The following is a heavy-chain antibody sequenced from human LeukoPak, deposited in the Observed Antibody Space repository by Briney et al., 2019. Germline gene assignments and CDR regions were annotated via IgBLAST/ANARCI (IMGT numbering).Heavy chain of an antibody. D-gene: IGHD4-11*01. CDR3: ARVTKIDY. CDR1: GFTFSSYA. CDR2: MIISGGST. J-gene: IGHJ4*02. V-gene: IGHV3-23*01. Sequence: GGSLRLSCEASGFTFSSYAMTWVRQVPGKGLEWVSSMIISGGSTYYADSVKGRFTISRDNSKNTLYLQMNSLRVEDTALYYCARVTKIDYWGQGALVTVSS.